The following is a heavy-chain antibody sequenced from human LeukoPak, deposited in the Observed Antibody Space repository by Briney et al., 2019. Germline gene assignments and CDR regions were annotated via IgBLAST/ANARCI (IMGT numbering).Heavy chain of an antibody. CDR2: ISGTGGTT. D-gene: IGHD3-22*01. V-gene: IGHV3-23*01. Sequence: GGSLRLSCAASGFTFSSYGMSWVRQAPGKGLEWVSAISGTGGTTYYADSVKGRFTISRDNAKNSLYLQMNSLRAEDTAVYYCARRPYYYDSLDYWGQGTLVTVSS. J-gene: IGHJ4*02. CDR3: ARRPYYYDSLDY. CDR1: GFTFSSYG.